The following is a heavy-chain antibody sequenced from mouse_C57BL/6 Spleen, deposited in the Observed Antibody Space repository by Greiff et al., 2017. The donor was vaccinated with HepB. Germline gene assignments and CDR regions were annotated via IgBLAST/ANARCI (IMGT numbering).Heavy chain of an antibody. CDR2: IYPRDGST. Sequence: QVQLKESGPELVKPGASVKLSCKASGYTFTSYDINWVKQRPGQGLEWIGWIYPRDGSTKYNEKFKGKATLTVDTSSSTAYMELHSLTSEDSAVYFCARTGYSNPYWYFDVWGTGTTVTVSS. V-gene: IGHV1-85*01. D-gene: IGHD2-5*01. J-gene: IGHJ1*03. CDR1: GYTFTSYD. CDR3: ARTGYSNPYWYFDV.